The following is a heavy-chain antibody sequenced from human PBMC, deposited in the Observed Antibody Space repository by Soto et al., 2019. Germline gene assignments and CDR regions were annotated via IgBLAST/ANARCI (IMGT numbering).Heavy chain of an antibody. J-gene: IGHJ4*02. CDR3: ARLAGSWLPFDY. Sequence: ASVKVSCKASGYTLTSYYMHWVRQAPGQGLEWMGIINPSGGSTSYAQKFQGRVTMTRDTSTSTVYVELSSLRSEDTAVYYCARLAGSWLPFDYWGQGTLVTVSS. D-gene: IGHD6-13*01. CDR2: INPSGGST. V-gene: IGHV1-46*01. CDR1: GYTLTSYY.